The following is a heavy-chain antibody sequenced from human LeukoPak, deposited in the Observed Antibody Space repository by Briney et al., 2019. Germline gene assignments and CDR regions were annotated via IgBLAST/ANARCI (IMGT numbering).Heavy chain of an antibody. CDR3: ARASEWGYYYYMDV. J-gene: IGHJ6*03. Sequence: KSSGTLSLTCAVSGGSISSSNWWSWIRQPAGKGLEWIGRIYTSGSTNYNPSLKSRVTISVDTSKNQFSLKLSSVTAADTAVYYCARASEWGYYYYMDVWGKGTTVTISS. CDR1: GGSISSSNW. V-gene: IGHV4-61*02. D-gene: IGHD3-3*01. CDR2: IYTSGST.